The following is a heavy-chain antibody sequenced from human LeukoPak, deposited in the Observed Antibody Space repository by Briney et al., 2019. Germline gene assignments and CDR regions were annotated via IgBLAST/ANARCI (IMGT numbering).Heavy chain of an antibody. J-gene: IGHJ4*02. CDR1: DGSITSGSYY. CDR3: ARAEPRGSVWYPY. D-gene: IGHD6-13*01. V-gene: IGHV4-61*02. Sequence: PSETLSLTCTVSDGSITSGSYYWSWIRQPAGKGLEWIGRVYPSGSTNYNPSLKSRVTISIDMSKNQFSLKLNSVTAADTAVYYCARAEPRGSVWYPYWGQGTLVTVSS. CDR2: VYPSGST.